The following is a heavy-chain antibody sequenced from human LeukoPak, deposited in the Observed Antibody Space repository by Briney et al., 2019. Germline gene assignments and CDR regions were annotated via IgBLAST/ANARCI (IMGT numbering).Heavy chain of an antibody. CDR3: ASNAAAAAGDALDI. Sequence: SETLSLTCAVSGGSISSYFWSWIRQPPGKGLEYLGHIFYSGSTNYSPSLKSRVTISIDKSKKQFSLKLRSATAADTAVYYCASNAAAAAGDALDIWGQGTMVTVSS. J-gene: IGHJ3*02. CDR1: GGSISSYF. V-gene: IGHV4-59*01. D-gene: IGHD6-25*01. CDR2: IFYSGST.